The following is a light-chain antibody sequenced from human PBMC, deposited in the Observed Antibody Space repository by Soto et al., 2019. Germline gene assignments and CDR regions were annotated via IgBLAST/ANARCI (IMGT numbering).Light chain of an antibody. CDR1: QSISTY. CDR2: GAS. V-gene: IGKV3-20*01. CDR3: QQHGSSPRT. Sequence: EIVLTQSPGTLSLSPGERATLSCRASQSISTYLAWYQQKPGQAPRLLIYGASSRATGIPDRFSGSGSGTDFPLTSSRLEPEDFSVYYCQQHGSSPRTFGQGTKVETK. J-gene: IGKJ1*01.